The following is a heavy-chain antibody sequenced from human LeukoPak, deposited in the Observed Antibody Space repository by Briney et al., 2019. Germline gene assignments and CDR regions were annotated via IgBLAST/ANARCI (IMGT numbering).Heavy chain of an antibody. CDR2: FDPEDGET. Sequence: ASVKVSCTVSGYTLTELSMHWVRQAPGKGLEWMGGFDPEDGETIYAQKFQGRVTMTEDTSTDTAYMELSSLRSEDTAVYYCARTPTGHYGSSGYFPYYFDYWGQGTLVTASS. CDR3: ARTPTGHYGSSGYFPYYFDY. J-gene: IGHJ4*02. V-gene: IGHV1-24*01. D-gene: IGHD3-22*01. CDR1: GYTLTELS.